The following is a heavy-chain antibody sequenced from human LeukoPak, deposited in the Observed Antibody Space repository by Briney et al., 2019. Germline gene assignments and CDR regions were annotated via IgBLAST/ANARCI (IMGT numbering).Heavy chain of an antibody. CDR2: IYYSGNT. V-gene: IGHV4-31*03. CDR1: GGSISSGGYY. Sequence: SETLSLTCTVSGGSISSGGYYWSWIRQHPGKGLEWLGYIYYSGNTYYNPSLKSRVTISVDTSKNQFSLKLSSVTAADTAVYYCASGMTTVTSPFDYWGQGTLVTVSS. D-gene: IGHD4-17*01. J-gene: IGHJ4*02. CDR3: ASGMTTVTSPFDY.